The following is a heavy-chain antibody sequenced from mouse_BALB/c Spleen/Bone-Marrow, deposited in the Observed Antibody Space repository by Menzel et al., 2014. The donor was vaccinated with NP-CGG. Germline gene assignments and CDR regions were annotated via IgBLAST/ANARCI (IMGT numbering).Heavy chain of an antibody. CDR3: ATGTRAMDY. Sequence: EVKVVESGGGLVQPGGSRKLSCAASGFTFSSFGMHWVRQAPEKGLEWVAYISSGSSTIYYADTVKGRFTISRDNPKNTLLLQMTSLRSEDTAMYYCATGTRAMDYWGQGTSVTVSS. D-gene: IGHD4-1*01. CDR1: GFTFSSFG. CDR2: ISSGSSTI. V-gene: IGHV5-17*02. J-gene: IGHJ4*01.